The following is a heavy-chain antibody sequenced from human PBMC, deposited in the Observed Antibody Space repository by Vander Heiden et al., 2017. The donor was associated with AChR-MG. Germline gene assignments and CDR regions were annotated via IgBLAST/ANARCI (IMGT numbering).Heavy chain of an antibody. D-gene: IGHD4-17*01. J-gene: IGHJ4*02. V-gene: IGHV4-61*02. Sequence: QVQLQESGPGLVKPSQTLSLTSTVSGSGGSIRSGNYYWGWIRQSAGKGLEWIGRIYTSGTTTYNPSLKSRVTMSVDPSNNQFSLKVTSVTAADTAVYYCARSDYGDYNFDYWGQGNLVTVSS. CDR2: IYTSGTT. CDR1: GSGGSIRSGNYY. CDR3: ARSDYGDYNFDY.